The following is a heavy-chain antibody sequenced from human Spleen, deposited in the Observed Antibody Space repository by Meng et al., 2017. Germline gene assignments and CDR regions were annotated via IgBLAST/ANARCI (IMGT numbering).Heavy chain of an antibody. D-gene: IGHD5-12*01. CDR3: SGHIDY. J-gene: IGHJ4*02. V-gene: IGHV3-15*01. CDR1: GFTFSNAY. Sequence: GQLVESGGGWVKPGGSLRLSCEGSGFTFSNAYMTWVRQVPGKRLEWVGRIKSKPDGETIDYAAPVKGRFTISRDDSKNTVYLQMNSLKTEDTAVYYCSGHIDYWGQGTLVTVSS. CDR2: IKSKPDGETI.